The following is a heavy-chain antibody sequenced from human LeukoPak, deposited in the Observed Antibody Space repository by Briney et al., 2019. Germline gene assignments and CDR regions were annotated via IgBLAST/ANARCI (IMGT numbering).Heavy chain of an antibody. CDR1: GYTFTGYY. CDR3: ARLPTVVVKSSDY. CDR2: INPNSGGT. J-gene: IGHJ4*02. Sequence: ASVKVSCKASGYTFTGYYMHWVLQAPGQGLEWMGRINPNSGGTNYAQKFQGRVTMTRDTSISTAYMELSRLRSDDTAVYYCARLPTVVVKSSDYWGQGTLVTVSS. D-gene: IGHD3-22*01. V-gene: IGHV1-2*06.